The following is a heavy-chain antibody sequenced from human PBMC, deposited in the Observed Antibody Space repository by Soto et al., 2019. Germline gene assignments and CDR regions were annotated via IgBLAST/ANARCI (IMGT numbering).Heavy chain of an antibody. Sequence: GGALRIACSSCGDTFSSSGVHGVRKAPGKGLEWVAVISYDGRNTYFAESVKGRFIISRDNSKNTLYLEMHSLRPEDMAVYYCAPWGGYSYGMDVWGQGLTGT. CDR1: GDTFSSSG. D-gene: IGHD5-18*01. CDR3: APWGGYSYGMDV. V-gene: IGHV3-30*03. CDR2: ISYDGRNT. J-gene: IGHJ6*01.